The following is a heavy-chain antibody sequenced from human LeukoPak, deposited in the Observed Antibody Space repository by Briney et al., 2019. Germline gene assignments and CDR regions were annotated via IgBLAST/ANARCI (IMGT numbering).Heavy chain of an antibody. D-gene: IGHD6-19*01. J-gene: IGHJ3*02. CDR2: IYYSGST. CDR1: GGSISSYY. CDR3: ARDLSQQWLVDAFDI. V-gene: IGHV4-59*12. Sequence: SETLSLTCTVSGGSISSYYWSWIRQPPGKGLEWIGYIYYSGSTNYNPSLKSRVTMSVDTSKNQFSLKLSSVTAADTAVYYCARDLSQQWLVDAFDIWGQGTMVTVSS.